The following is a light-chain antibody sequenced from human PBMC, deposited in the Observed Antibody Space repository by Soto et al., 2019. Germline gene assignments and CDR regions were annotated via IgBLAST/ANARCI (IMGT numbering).Light chain of an antibody. Sequence: QSVLTQPPSASGSPGQSVTISCTGTSSDVGGYNSVSWFQQHPGKAPKLMIYEVNKRHSGVPGRFSGSKSGNTASLAVSGLQTEDEAYYYCSSFAGSDNVVFGGGTKLTVL. CDR1: SSDVGGYNS. V-gene: IGLV2-8*01. CDR2: EVN. CDR3: SSFAGSDNVV. J-gene: IGLJ2*01.